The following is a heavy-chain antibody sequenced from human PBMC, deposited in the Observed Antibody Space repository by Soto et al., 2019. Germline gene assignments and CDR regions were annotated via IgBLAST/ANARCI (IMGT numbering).Heavy chain of an antibody. CDR3: ARDSSANHYDFWSGYYSDFDY. V-gene: IGHV1-18*01. CDR1: GYTFPSYG. J-gene: IGHJ4*02. CDR2: ISAYNGNT. Sequence: GASVKVSCKASGYTFPSYGISWVRQAPGQGLEWMGWISAYNGNTNYAQKLQGRVTMTTDTSTSTAYMELRSLRSDDTAVYYCARDSSANHYDFWSGYYSDFDYWGQGTLVTVSS. D-gene: IGHD3-3*01.